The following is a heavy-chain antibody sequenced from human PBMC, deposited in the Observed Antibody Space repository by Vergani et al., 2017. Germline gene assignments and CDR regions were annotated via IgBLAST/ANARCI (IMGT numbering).Heavy chain of an antibody. V-gene: IGHV3-23*01. Sequence: EVKSLQSEGAVVQPGGSLRLSCVASGFPFSSHDTSWVRQGHGQGLAWVSSIKKTGDSTHYADSVKGRFTISRDNSKNTLYLQMNSLRVEDTDVYSCGKGSGNYNWGQGTLVTVSS. J-gene: IGHJ4*02. CDR1: GFPFSSHD. CDR3: GKGSGNYN. D-gene: IGHD5-24*01. CDR2: IKKTGDST.